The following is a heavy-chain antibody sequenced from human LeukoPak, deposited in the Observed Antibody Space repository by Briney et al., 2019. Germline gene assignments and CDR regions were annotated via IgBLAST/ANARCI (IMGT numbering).Heavy chain of an antibody. CDR1: GGSFSGYY. CDR2: IYHSGST. J-gene: IGHJ4*02. CDR3: ARERYSGLIDY. D-gene: IGHD5-12*01. V-gene: IGHV4-34*01. Sequence: PSETLSLTCAVYGGSFSGYYWSWIRQPPGKGLEWIGYIYHSGSTYYNPSLKSRVTISVDRSKNQFSLKLSSVTAADTAVYYCARERYSGLIDYWGQGTLVTVSS.